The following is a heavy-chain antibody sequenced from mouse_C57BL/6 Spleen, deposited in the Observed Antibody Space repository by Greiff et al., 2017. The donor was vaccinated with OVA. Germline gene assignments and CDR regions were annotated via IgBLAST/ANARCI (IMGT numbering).Heavy chain of an antibody. Sequence: VKLVESGPGLVQPSQSLSITCTVSGFSLTSYGVHWVRQSPGKGLEWLGVIWRGGSTDYNAAFMSRLSITKDNSKSQVFFKMNSLQADDTAIYYCATYYDYPYYAMDYWGQGTSVTVSS. CDR2: IWRGGST. D-gene: IGHD2-4*01. J-gene: IGHJ4*01. CDR3: ATYYDYPYYAMDY. V-gene: IGHV2-5*01. CDR1: GFSLTSYG.